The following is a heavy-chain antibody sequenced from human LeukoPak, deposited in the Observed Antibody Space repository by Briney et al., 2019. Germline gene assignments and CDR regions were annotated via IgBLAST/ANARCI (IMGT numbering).Heavy chain of an antibody. D-gene: IGHD2-2*01. CDR3: ARRLTQYDCFDP. J-gene: IGHJ5*02. Sequence: SQALSLTCAISGDSFSSNSVTWNWIRQSPSRGLEWLGRTYYRSTWYNDYAVSVRGRITVNPDTSKNQFSLHLNSVTPEDTAVYYCARRLTQYDCFDPWGQGILVTVSS. V-gene: IGHV6-1*01. CDR1: GDSFSSNSVT. CDR2: TYYRSTWYN.